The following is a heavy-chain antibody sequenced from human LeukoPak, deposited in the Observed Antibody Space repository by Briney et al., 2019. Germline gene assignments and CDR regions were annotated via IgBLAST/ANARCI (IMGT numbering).Heavy chain of an antibody. CDR1: RLSHSIAW. Sequence: PGCALRLYCTSTRLSHSIAWMSWLGQAPGKGLEGVGSIKSKNDGGTTDYAAPVKGRVTISRDDSKNTLYLQMNSLKTEDTALYYCTTLPSGFDIWGQETMVTVSS. V-gene: IGHV3-15*05. J-gene: IGHJ3*02. CDR3: TTLPSGFDI. CDR2: IKSKNDGGTT. D-gene: IGHD3-3*01.